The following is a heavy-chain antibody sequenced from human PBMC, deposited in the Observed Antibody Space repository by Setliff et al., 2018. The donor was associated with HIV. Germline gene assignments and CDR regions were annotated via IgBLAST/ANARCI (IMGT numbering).Heavy chain of an antibody. CDR1: GYTFTGYY. J-gene: IGHJ6*02. CDR2: IKINSGGT. Sequence: ASVKVSCKASGYTFTGYYMHWVRQAPGQGLEWMGWIKINSGGTKFTQKFQGRVTMTRDTSLSTAYMELRGLRSDDTAVYYCARNFGLSPSGKYYYYYGMDIWGQGTTVTVSS. V-gene: IGHV1-2*02. CDR3: ARNFGLSPSGKYYYYYGMDI. D-gene: IGHD3-10*01.